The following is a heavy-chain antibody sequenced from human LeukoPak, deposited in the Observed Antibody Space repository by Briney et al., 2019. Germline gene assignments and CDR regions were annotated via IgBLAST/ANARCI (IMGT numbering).Heavy chain of an antibody. CDR1: GFTFSSYW. J-gene: IGHJ4*02. Sequence: GSLRLSCAASGFTFSSYWMHWVRQAPGRGLVWVSRINPDGSTTNYADSVQGRFTISRDNAKNMLHLQMNSLRAEDTAVYYCVRDLRESDFWGQGTLVTVSS. CDR3: VRDLRESDF. CDR2: INPDGSTT. V-gene: IGHV3-74*01.